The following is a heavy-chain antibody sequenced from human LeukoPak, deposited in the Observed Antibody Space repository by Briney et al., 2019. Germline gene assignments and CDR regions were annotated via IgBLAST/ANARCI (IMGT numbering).Heavy chain of an antibody. D-gene: IGHD2-2*01. Sequence: QPGGSLKLSCAASGFTFSSYAMSWVRQAPGKGLEWVSAISGSGGSTYYADSVKGRFTISRDNSKNTLYLQMNSLRAEDTAVYYCAKALVVVPAASSDYWGQGTLVTVSS. J-gene: IGHJ4*02. CDR1: GFTFSSYA. CDR3: AKALVVVPAASSDY. V-gene: IGHV3-23*01. CDR2: ISGSGGST.